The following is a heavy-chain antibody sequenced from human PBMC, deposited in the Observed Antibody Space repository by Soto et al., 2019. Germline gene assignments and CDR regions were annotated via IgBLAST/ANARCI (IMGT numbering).Heavy chain of an antibody. Sequence: GGSLRLSCAASGFTLSSYAMSWVLQAPGKGLEWVSVISGSDDSTYYADSVKGRFTISRDNSKNTLYLQMNSLRAEDTAVYYCAKRRYFDWSQFDYSGQGSLVTVSS. J-gene: IGHJ4*02. V-gene: IGHV3-23*01. CDR3: AKRRYFDWSQFDY. D-gene: IGHD3-9*01. CDR1: GFTLSSYA. CDR2: ISGSDDST.